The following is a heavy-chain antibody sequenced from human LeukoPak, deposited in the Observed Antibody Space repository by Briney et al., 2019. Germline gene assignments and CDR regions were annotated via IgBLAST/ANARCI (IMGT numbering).Heavy chain of an antibody. CDR2: IKGKTDGGTT. V-gene: IGHV3-15*01. CDR1: GFTFSNAC. Sequence: GGSLRLSCEASGFTFSNACMSWVRQAQGKGLEWVGHIKGKTDGGTTDYAAPVQGRSTISRDDSKNTLFLQMNSLKTEDTAVYYCTTGTWIQLWLADYWGQGTLVTVSS. CDR3: TTGTWIQLWLADY. J-gene: IGHJ4*02. D-gene: IGHD5-18*01.